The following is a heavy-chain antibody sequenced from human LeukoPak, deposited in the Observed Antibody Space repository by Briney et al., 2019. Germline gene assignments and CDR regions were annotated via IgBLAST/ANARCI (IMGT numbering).Heavy chain of an antibody. D-gene: IGHD3-22*01. V-gene: IGHV1-46*01. Sequence: ASVKVSCKASGYTFTSYYMHWGRQAPGQGLEWMGIINPSSGSTSYAQKFQGRVTMTSDTSTSTVYMELSSLRSEDTAVYYCARGYDSNPFDIWGQGTMVTVSS. J-gene: IGHJ3*02. CDR2: INPSSGST. CDR3: ARGYDSNPFDI. CDR1: GYTFTSYY.